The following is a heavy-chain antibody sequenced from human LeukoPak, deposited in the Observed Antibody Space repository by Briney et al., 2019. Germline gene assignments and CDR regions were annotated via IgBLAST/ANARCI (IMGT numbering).Heavy chain of an antibody. CDR1: GGSLSSGSYY. J-gene: IGHJ6*03. CDR3: AREVVVVVPAARGGGDYYYMDV. V-gene: IGHV4-61*02. Sequence: SQTLSLTCTVSGGSLSSGSYYWSWIRQPAGKGLEWIGRIYTSGSTNYNPSLKSRVTISVDTSKNQFSLKLSSVTAADTAVYYCAREVVVVVPAARGGGDYYYMDVWGKGTTVTASS. D-gene: IGHD2-2*01. CDR2: IYTSGST.